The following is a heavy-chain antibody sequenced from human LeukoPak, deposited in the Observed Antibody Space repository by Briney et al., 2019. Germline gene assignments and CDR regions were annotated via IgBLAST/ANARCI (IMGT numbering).Heavy chain of an antibody. V-gene: IGHV4-59*01. Sequence: SETLSLTCSVSGGSISSSYWTWIRQPPGKGLEWIGYIYYSGSTNYNPSLKSRVTISVDTSKNQFSLKLSSVTAADTAVYYCARPLMVRGVIRVDAFEIWGQGTMVTVSS. CDR1: GGSISSSY. J-gene: IGHJ3*02. D-gene: IGHD3-10*01. CDR3: ARPLMVRGVIRVDAFEI. CDR2: IYYSGST.